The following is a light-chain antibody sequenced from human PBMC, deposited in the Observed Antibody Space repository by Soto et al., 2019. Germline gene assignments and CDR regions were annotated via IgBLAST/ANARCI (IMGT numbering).Light chain of an antibody. CDR2: DVS. V-gene: IGLV2-11*01. J-gene: IGLJ3*02. CDR1: SSDVGTYNY. Sequence: QSALTQPRSVSGSPRQSVTISCTGTSSDVGTYNYVSWYQQYPGTAPKLMIYDVSERPSGVPDRFLGSKSGNTASLTISGLQAEDEADYYCCSYAGNLNWVFGGGTKLTVL. CDR3: CSYAGNLNWV.